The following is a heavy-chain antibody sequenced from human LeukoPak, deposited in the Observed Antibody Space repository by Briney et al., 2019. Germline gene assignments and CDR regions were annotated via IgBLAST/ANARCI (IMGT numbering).Heavy chain of an antibody. CDR3: ARDNPRDFWSNFDY. J-gene: IGHJ4*02. D-gene: IGHD3-3*01. Sequence: SVKVSCKASGGTFISYTISWVRQAPGQGLEWMGRIIPILGIANYAQKFQGRVTITADKSTSTAYMELSSLRSEDTAVYYCARDNPRDFWSNFDYWGQGTLVTVSS. CDR1: GGTFISYT. CDR2: IIPILGIA. V-gene: IGHV1-69*04.